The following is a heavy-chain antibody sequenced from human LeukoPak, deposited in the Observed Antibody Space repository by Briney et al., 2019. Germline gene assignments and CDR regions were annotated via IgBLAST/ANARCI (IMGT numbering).Heavy chain of an antibody. J-gene: IGHJ4*02. CDR1: GFTFSNYA. D-gene: IGHD3-3*02. V-gene: IGHV3-48*03. CDR2: ISSSGSTI. Sequence: PGGSLRLSCAASGFTFSNYAMHWVRQAPGKGLEWVSAISSSGSTIYYADSVKGRFTISRDNAKNSLYLQMNSLRAEDTAVYYCARVRFSIQYYFDYWGQGTLVTVSS. CDR3: ARVRFSIQYYFDY.